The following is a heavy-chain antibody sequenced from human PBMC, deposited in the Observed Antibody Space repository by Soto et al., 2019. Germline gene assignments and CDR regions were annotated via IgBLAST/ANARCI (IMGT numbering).Heavy chain of an antibody. CDR2: FDPEDGET. CDR3: ATMGSGDYYYGMDV. Sequence: ASVKVSCKVSGYTLTELSMHWVRQAPGKGLEWMGGFDPEDGETIYAQKFQGRVTMTEDTSTDTAYMELSSLRSEDTAVYYCATMGSGDYYYGMDVWGQGNTVTVSS. J-gene: IGHJ6*02. CDR1: GYTLTELS. V-gene: IGHV1-24*01. D-gene: IGHD1-1*01.